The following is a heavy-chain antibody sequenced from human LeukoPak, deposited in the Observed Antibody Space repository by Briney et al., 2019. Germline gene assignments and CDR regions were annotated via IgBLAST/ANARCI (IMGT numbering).Heavy chain of an antibody. CDR2: IKEDGSEK. Sequence: GGSLRLSCAASGFIFSSSWMSWVRQAPGKGLEWVANIKEDGSEKYYVDSVKGRFTISRDNAKKSVYLQMNSLRDDDTAVYYCARDPGLDYWGQGTLVTVSS. V-gene: IGHV3-7*01. J-gene: IGHJ4*02. CDR3: ARDPGLDY. CDR1: GFIFSSSW.